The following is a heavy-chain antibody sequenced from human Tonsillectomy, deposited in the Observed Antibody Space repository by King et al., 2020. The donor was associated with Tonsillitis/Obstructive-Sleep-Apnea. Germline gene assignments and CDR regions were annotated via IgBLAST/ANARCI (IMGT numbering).Heavy chain of an antibody. D-gene: IGHD2-21*02. CDR1: GGTFSNYA. CDR2: IIPILGIA. Sequence: QLVQSGAEVKKPGSSVKVSCKASGGTFSNYAISWVRQAPGQGLEWMGGIIPILGIANYEQKFQGRVTITADKSTSTDYMEVSSLRSEDTAVYYCVAGPYCGGDCYSNYYYGMDVWGQGTTLTVSS. CDR3: VAGPYCGGDCYSNYYYGMDV. J-gene: IGHJ6*02. V-gene: IGHV1-69*10.